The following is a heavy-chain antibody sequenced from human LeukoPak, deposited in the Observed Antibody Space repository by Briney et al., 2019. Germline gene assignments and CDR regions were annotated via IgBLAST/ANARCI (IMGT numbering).Heavy chain of an antibody. V-gene: IGHV4-59*12. Sequence: PSETLSLTCTVSGGSISSYYWSWIRQPPGKGLEWIGCISYSGNTYYNPSLKSRVTISVDTSKKQFSLELTSVTAADTAFYYCARGHDYYYSGRQSWFDPWGQGTLVTVSS. D-gene: IGHD3-10*01. J-gene: IGHJ5*02. CDR1: GGSISSYY. CDR2: ISYSGNT. CDR3: ARGHDYYYSGRQSWFDP.